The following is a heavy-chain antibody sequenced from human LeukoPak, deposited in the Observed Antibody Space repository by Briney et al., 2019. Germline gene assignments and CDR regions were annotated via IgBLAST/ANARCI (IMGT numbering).Heavy chain of an antibody. CDR1: GGSISSSSYY. CDR2: IYYSGRS. V-gene: IGHV4-39*07. J-gene: IGHJ4*02. CDR3: ARVVVVKNLGVDY. Sequence: SETLSLTCTVSGGSISSSSYYWGWIRQPPGKGLEWIGSIYYSGRSYYNPSLKSRVIISVDTSKNQFSLKLSSVTAADTAVYYCARVVVVKNLGVDYWGQGPLVTVSS. D-gene: IGHD3-22*01.